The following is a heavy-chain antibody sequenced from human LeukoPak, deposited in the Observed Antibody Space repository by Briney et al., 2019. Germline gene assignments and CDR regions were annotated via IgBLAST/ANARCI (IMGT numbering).Heavy chain of an antibody. V-gene: IGHV4-30-4*01. J-gene: IGHJ5*02. CDR1: GDSINNGDYF. Sequence: SETLSLTCTVSGDSINNGDYFWSCIRQSPGKGLEWIGYIYYTGSTYDNPSLESRVIISIDTSKNQFSLRLSSVTATDTAVYFCARMVGSKTSIRLDPWGQGTLVTVSS. CDR3: ARMVGSKTSIRLDP. D-gene: IGHD2-2*01. CDR2: IYYTGST.